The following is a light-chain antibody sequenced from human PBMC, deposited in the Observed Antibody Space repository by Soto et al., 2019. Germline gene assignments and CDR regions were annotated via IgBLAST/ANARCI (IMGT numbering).Light chain of an antibody. CDR3: QQYYGSPST. CDR2: RVS. V-gene: IGKV3-20*01. CDR1: QSVSRSY. Sequence: DIVLTQSPGTLSLSPGERATLSCRASQSVSRSYLAWYQQKPGQPPKLLISRVSKRATGIPDRFSGGGSGTDFTLTISRVQTEDVAVYFCQQYYGSPSTFGQGTRLEIK. J-gene: IGKJ5*01.